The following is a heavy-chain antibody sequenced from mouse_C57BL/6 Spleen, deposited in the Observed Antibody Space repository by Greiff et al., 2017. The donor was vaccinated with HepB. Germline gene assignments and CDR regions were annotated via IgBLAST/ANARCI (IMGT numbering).Heavy chain of an antibody. D-gene: IGHD2-9*01. Sequence: DVMLVESGEGLVKPGGSLKLSCAASGFTFSSYAMSWVRQTPEKRLEWVAYISSGGDYIYYADTVKGRFTISRDNARNTLYLQMSSLKSEDTAMYYCTRDSSYGYAFAYWGQGTLVTVSA. CDR3: TRDSSYGYAFAY. V-gene: IGHV5-9-1*02. J-gene: IGHJ3*01. CDR2: ISSGGDYI. CDR1: GFTFSSYA.